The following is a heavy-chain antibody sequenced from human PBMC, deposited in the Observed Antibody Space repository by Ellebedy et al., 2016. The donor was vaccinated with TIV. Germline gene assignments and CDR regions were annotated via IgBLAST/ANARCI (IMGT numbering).Heavy chain of an antibody. V-gene: IGHV3-23*01. CDR3: AKANFNYDFFDS. Sequence: PGGSLRLSCTASAFTFSYYAMSWVRQAPGKGLEWVSAISGSDGRTYYAGSVKGRFTISRDNSKHTLFLQMNSLRAEDTAVYYCAKANFNYDFFDSWGQGTLVTVSS. D-gene: IGHD4/OR15-4a*01. J-gene: IGHJ4*02. CDR1: AFTFSYYA. CDR2: ISGSDGRT.